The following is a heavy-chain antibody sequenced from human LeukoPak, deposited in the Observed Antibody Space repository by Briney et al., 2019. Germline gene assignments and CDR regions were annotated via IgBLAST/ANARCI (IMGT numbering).Heavy chain of an antibody. V-gene: IGHV3-74*01. CDR2: INHDGTGT. J-gene: IGHJ4*02. D-gene: IGHD5-18*01. CDR3: AKRPGYGYGLDY. CDR1: GFTFSNFW. Sequence: PGGSLRLSCAASGFTFSNFWMHWVRQVPGKGLVWVSGINHDGTGTYYADSVKGRFTISRDYSKNTLYLQMNSLRAEDTAVYYCAKRPGYGYGLDYWGQGTLVTVSS.